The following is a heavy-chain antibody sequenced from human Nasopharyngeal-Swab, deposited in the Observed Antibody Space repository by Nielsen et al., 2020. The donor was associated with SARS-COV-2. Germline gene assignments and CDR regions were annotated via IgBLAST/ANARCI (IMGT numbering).Heavy chain of an antibody. J-gene: IGHJ3*02. CDR1: GFTFDDYA. CDR3: AKALMGWELGTAFDI. Sequence: SLKISCAASGFTFDDYAMHWVRQAPGEGLEWVSGISWNSGSIGYADSVKGRFTISRDNAKNSLYLQMNSLRAEDTALYYCAKALMGWELGTAFDIWGQGTMVTVSS. V-gene: IGHV3-9*01. CDR2: ISWNSGSI. D-gene: IGHD1-26*01.